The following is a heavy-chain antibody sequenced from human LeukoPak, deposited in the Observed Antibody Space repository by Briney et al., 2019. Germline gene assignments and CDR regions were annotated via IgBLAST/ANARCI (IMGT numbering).Heavy chain of an antibody. CDR2: IIPIFGTA. V-gene: IGHV1-69*05. CDR3: VRNVDTAMAPDFDY. J-gene: IGHJ4*02. Sequence: VASVKVSCKASGGTFSSYAISWVRQAPGQGLEWMGRIIPIFGTANYAQKFQGRVTITTDESTSTAYMELSSLRSEDTAVYYCVRNVDTAMAPDFDYWGQGTLVTVSS. D-gene: IGHD5-18*01. CDR1: GGTFSSYA.